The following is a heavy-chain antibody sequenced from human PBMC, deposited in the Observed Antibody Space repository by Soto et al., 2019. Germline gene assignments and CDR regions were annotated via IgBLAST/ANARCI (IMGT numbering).Heavy chain of an antibody. V-gene: IGHV1-69*06. Sequence: SVKVSCKASGGTFSSYAISWVRQAPGQGLEWMGGIIPIFGTANYAQKFQGRVTITADKSTSTAYMELSSLRSEDTAVYYCARPSAGGDYYYYYGMDVWGQGTTVTVSS. D-gene: IGHD3-10*01. CDR1: GGTFSSYA. J-gene: IGHJ6*02. CDR2: IIPIFGTA. CDR3: ARPSAGGDYYYYYGMDV.